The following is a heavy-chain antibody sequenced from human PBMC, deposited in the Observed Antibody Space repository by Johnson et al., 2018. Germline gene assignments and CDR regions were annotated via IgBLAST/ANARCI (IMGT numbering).Heavy chain of an antibody. D-gene: IGHD3-16*01. Sequence: QLVESGPEVKKXGTSXKVXCKASGFTFTSSAVQWVRQARGQRLEWIGWIVVGSGNTNYAQKFQERVTITRDMSTSTAYMELSSLRSEDTAVYYCAAVSCLKPRFDAFDIWGQGTMVTVSS. CDR2: IVVGSGNT. CDR1: GFTFTSSA. V-gene: IGHV1-58*01. CDR3: AAVSCLKPRFDAFDI. J-gene: IGHJ3*02.